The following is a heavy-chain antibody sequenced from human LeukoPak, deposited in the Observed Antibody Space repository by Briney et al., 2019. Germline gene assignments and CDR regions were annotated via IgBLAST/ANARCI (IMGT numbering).Heavy chain of an antibody. CDR3: ATKADYGSGSYSIDY. Sequence: ASVKVSCKVSGYTLTELSMHWVRQAPGNGLEWMGGFDPEDGETIYAQKFQGRVTMTEDTSTDTAYMELSSLRSEDTAVYYCATKADYGSGSYSIDYWGQGTLVTVSS. CDR1: GYTLTELS. J-gene: IGHJ4*02. CDR2: FDPEDGET. D-gene: IGHD3-10*01. V-gene: IGHV1-24*01.